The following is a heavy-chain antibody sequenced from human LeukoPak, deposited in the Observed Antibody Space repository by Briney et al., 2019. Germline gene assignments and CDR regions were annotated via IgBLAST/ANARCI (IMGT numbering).Heavy chain of an antibody. J-gene: IGHJ4*02. Sequence: SETLSLTCTVSGGSISSSTYYWGWIRQPPGKGLEWIGSVYYSGSTYYNPSLKSRVTISVDTSKNQFSLKLSSVTAADTAVYYCARDGYLAVDYWGQGTLVTVSS. V-gene: IGHV4-39*07. CDR3: ARDGYLAVDY. D-gene: IGHD2-2*03. CDR2: VYYSGST. CDR1: GGSISSSTYY.